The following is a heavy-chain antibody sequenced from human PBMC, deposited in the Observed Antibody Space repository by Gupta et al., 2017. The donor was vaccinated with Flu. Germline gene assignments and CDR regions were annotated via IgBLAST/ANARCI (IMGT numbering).Heavy chain of an antibody. D-gene: IGHD5-24*01. V-gene: IGHV3-21*01. CDR3: ARGDGWDAFDL. Sequence: EVQLVESGGGLVKPGGSLRLSCIASGFTFSDYDMYWVRQAPGKGLEWLSSIRSYRDDTSYADSLRGRFTISRDNAKNSVFLQMTSLRADDTAVYWCARGDGWDAFDLWGQGTLVTVSP. J-gene: IGHJ3*01. CDR2: IRSYRDDT. CDR1: GFTFSDYD.